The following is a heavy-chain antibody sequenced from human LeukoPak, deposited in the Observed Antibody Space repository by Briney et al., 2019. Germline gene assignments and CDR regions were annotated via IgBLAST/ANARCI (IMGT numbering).Heavy chain of an antibody. CDR1: GGSFSGYY. CDR2: INHSGST. V-gene: IGHV4-34*01. D-gene: IGHD2-2*01. J-gene: IGHJ5*02. CDR3: ARGKGYCSSTSCLSWFDP. Sequence: SETLSLTCAVYGGSFSGYYWSWIRQPPGKGLEWLGEINHSGSTNYNPSLKSRVTISVDTSKNQFSLKLSSVTAADTAVYYCARGKGYCSSTSCLSWFDPWGQGTLVTVSS.